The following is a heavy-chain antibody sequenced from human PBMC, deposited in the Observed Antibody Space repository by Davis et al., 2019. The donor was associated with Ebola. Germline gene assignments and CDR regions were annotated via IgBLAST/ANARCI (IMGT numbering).Heavy chain of an antibody. V-gene: IGHV3-49*04. J-gene: IGHJ4*02. CDR2: IRSKAYGGTT. CDR1: GFTFSSYS. Sequence: PGGSLRLSCAASGFTFSSYSMNWVRQAPGKGLEWVGFIRSKAYGGTTEYAASVKGRFTISRDDSKSIAYLQMNNLKTDDTAFYYCTREFGGSYDYWGQGTLVTVSS. CDR3: TREFGGSYDY. D-gene: IGHD1-26*01.